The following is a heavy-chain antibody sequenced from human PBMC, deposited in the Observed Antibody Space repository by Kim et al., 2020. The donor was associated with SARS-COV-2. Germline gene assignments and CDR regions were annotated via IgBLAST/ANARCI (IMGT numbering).Heavy chain of an antibody. CDR3: ARGSYDFWSGSYGMDV. Sequence: VKGRFTISRNNAKNSLYLQMNSLRAEDTAVYYCARGSYDFWSGSYGMDVWGQGTTVTVSS. D-gene: IGHD3-3*01. V-gene: IGHV3-11*06. J-gene: IGHJ6*02.